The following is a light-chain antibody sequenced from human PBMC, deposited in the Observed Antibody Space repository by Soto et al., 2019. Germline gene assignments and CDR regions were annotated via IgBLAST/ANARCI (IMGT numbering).Light chain of an antibody. CDR2: EVS. J-gene: IGLJ1*01. CDR3: SSYTSSSTYV. Sequence: QSVLTQPASVSGSPGQSITISCTGTSSDVGGYNYVSWYQQHPGKAPKLMIYEVSNRPSGVSNRFSGSKSGNTASLTISGXQAEDEADYDCSSYTSSSTYVFGTGTKVNVL. V-gene: IGLV2-14*01. CDR1: SSDVGGYNY.